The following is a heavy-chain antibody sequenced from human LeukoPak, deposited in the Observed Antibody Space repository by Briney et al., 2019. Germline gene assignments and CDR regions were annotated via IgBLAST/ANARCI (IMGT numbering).Heavy chain of an antibody. Sequence: PGGSLRLSCAASGFTFSSYAMSWVRQAPGKGLEWVSAISGSGGSTYYADSVKGRFTISRDNSKNTLYLQMNSLRVEDTAVYYCARDQGSGWSLDYWGLGTLVTVSS. V-gene: IGHV3-23*01. CDR3: ARDQGSGWSLDY. CDR2: ISGSGGST. J-gene: IGHJ4*02. D-gene: IGHD6-19*01. CDR1: GFTFSSYA.